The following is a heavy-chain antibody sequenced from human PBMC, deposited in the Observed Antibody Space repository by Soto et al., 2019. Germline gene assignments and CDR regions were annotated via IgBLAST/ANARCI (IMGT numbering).Heavy chain of an antibody. Sequence: QVQLVQSGAEVKKPGASVKVSCKASGYTFTGSYMHWVRQAPGQGLEWMGWVNPNTGGTNYAQKFQGRVKMTRDTSISTAYMELSRLSSDDTDVFYCARGGYRSSYPSDYWGQGTLVTVSS. CDR3: ARGGYRSSYPSDY. D-gene: IGHD6-6*01. CDR1: GYTFTGSY. CDR2: VNPNTGGT. V-gene: IGHV1-2*02. J-gene: IGHJ4*02.